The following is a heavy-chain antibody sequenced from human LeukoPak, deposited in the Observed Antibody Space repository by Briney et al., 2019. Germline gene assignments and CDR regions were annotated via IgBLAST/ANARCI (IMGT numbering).Heavy chain of an antibody. CDR1: GFIVSSNY. D-gene: IGHD6-19*01. J-gene: IGHJ4*02. CDR3: AREGYTNGWYRN. V-gene: IGHV3-53*01. Sequence: GGSLRLSCAASGFIVSSNYMSWVRQAPGKGLEWVSVIFSSGSTYYADSVKGRFTISRDNSKDTLYLQMNSLRAEDTAEYFCAREGYTNGWYRNWGQGTLVTVSS. CDR2: IFSSGST.